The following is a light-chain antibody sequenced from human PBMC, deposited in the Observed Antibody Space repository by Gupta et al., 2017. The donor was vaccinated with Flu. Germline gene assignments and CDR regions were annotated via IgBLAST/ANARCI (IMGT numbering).Light chain of an antibody. CDR1: SSDVGSYNL. Sequence: SITISSTGTSSDVGSYNLVSWYQHHPAKPHNLMIYEVSRRPAGISNRFSGSKSGNTASLRISVPKEEDEAEYFCCSYAGSGLYVFGTGTKVTVL. V-gene: IGLV2-23*02. J-gene: IGLJ1*01. CDR2: EVS. CDR3: CSYAGSGLYV.